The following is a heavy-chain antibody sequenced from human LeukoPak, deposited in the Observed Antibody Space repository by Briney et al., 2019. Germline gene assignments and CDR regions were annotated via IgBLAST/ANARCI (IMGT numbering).Heavy chain of an antibody. V-gene: IGHV1-46*01. CDR2: INPSGGST. D-gene: IGHD1-1*01. CDR1: GYSFSSYY. Sequence: ASVKVSCKASGYSFSSYYMHWVRQAPGQGLEWMGIINPSGGSTTYAQKFRDRVTMTGDTSTTTVYMELSSLKSEDTAVYYCARWTGTTGLDYWGQGTLVTVSS. CDR3: ARWTGTTGLDY. J-gene: IGHJ4*02.